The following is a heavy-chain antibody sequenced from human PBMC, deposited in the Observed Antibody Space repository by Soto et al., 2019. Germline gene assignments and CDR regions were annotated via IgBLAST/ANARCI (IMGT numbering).Heavy chain of an antibody. CDR2: IYWDEDK. CDR1: GFSLSTHTVG. V-gene: IGHV2-5*02. CDR3: AHIVRFDYRGYDFDF. J-gene: IGHJ4*02. Sequence: QITLKESGPTLVKPTQTLTLTCTFSGFSLSTHTVGVAWIRQPPGKALEWLALIYWDEDKRYSPSLKGRLTITKDTSKNQVVLTMTNMDPVDPAPYHCAHIVRFDYRGYDFDFWGQGILVTVSS. D-gene: IGHD5-12*01.